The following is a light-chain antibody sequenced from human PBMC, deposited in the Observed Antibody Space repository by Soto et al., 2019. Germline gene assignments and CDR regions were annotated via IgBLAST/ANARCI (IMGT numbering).Light chain of an antibody. CDR3: QQYGSSLIYT. CDR2: GAS. V-gene: IGKV3-20*01. CDR1: QSVSSSY. J-gene: IGKJ2*01. Sequence: EIVLTQSPGTLSLSPGERATLSCRASQSVSSSYLAWYQQKPGQAPRLLIYGASSRPTGIPDRVSGSGSGTDFTLTISRVEPEDFAVYYCQQYGSSLIYTFGQGTKLEIK.